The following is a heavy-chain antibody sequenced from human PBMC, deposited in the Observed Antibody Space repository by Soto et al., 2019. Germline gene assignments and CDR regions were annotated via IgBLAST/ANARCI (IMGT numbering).Heavy chain of an antibody. CDR3: ARDRRIAAAGTLDY. CDR1: GFSFSDFS. D-gene: IGHD6-13*01. CDR2: ISSSSSQI. Sequence: GGPLILSCPASGFSFSDFSVNWFRQAPGKGLEWVSSISSSSSQIYYADSVKGRFTTSRDNAKNSLYLQMNSLRAEDTAVYYCARDRRIAAAGTLDYWGQGTLVTVSS. J-gene: IGHJ4*02. V-gene: IGHV3-21*01.